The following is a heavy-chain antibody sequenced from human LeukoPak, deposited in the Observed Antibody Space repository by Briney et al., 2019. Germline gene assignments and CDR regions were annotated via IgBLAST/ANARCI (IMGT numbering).Heavy chain of an antibody. J-gene: IGHJ6*04. CDR1: GFTFSSYA. Sequence: GRSLRLSCAASGFTFSSYAMHWVRQAPGKGLEWVAVISYDGSNKYYADSVKGRFTISRDNSKNTLYLQMNSLRAEDTAVYYCARDRVPAAMRSGSMDVWGKGTTVTVSS. V-gene: IGHV3-30*04. CDR3: ARDRVPAAMRSGSMDV. CDR2: ISYDGSNK. D-gene: IGHD2-2*01.